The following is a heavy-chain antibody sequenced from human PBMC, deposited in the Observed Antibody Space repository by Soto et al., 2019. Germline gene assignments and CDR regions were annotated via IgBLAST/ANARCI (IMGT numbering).Heavy chain of an antibody. J-gene: IGHJ6*03. CDR3: ASYSSRNPYYYYMDV. Sequence: GGSLRLSCAASGFTFSSYGMHWVRQAPGKGLEWVAVIWYDGSNKYYADSVKGRFTISRDNSKNTLYLQMNSLRAEDTAVYYCASYSSRNPYYYYMDVWGKGTTVTVSS. CDR2: IWYDGSNK. CDR1: GFTFSSYG. V-gene: IGHV3-33*01. D-gene: IGHD6-13*01.